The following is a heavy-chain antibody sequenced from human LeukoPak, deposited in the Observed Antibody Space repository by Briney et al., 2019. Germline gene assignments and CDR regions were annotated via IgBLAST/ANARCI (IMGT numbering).Heavy chain of an antibody. V-gene: IGHV3-11*04. CDR3: AKVAGSSPYYFDY. Sequence: GGSLRLSCAASGFTFSDYYMSWIRQAPGKGLEWVSYITSSSSTIYYADSVKGRFTISRDNAKNSLYLQMNSLRAEDTAEYYCAKVAGSSPYYFDYWGQGTLVTVSS. J-gene: IGHJ4*02. CDR1: GFTFSDYY. CDR2: ITSSSSTI. D-gene: IGHD6-13*01.